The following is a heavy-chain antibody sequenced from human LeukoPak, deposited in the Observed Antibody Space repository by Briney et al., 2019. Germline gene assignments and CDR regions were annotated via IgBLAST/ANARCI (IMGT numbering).Heavy chain of an antibody. CDR1: GGTFSSYA. CDR3: ASYYYDSSGDFWFDY. J-gene: IGHJ4*02. D-gene: IGHD3-22*01. CDR2: IIPILGIA. V-gene: IGHV1-69*04. Sequence: EASVKVSCKASGGTFSSYAISWVRQAPGQGLEWMGRIIPILGIANYAQKFQGRVTITADKSTSTAYMELSSLRSEDTAVYCCASYYYDSSGDFWFDYWGQGTLVTVSS.